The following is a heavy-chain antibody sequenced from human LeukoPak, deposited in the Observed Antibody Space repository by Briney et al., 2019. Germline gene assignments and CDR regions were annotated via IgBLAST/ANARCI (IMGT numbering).Heavy chain of an antibody. Sequence: ASVKVSCKASGYTFTGYYMHWVRQAPGQGLEWMGWINPNSGGTNYAQKFQGRVTMTRDTSTSTVYMELSSLRSEDTAVYYCARGRRDSSGYYYSQTFDYWGQGTLVTVSS. CDR2: INPNSGGT. CDR1: GYTFTGYY. V-gene: IGHV1-2*02. D-gene: IGHD3-22*01. CDR3: ARGRRDSSGYYYSQTFDY. J-gene: IGHJ4*02.